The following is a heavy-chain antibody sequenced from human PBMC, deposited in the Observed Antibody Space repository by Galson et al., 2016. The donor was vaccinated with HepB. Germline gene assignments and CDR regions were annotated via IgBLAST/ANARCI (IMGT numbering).Heavy chain of an antibody. CDR2: ISGSGSFT. CDR1: GFSFSSYA. Sequence: SLRLSCAASGFSFSSYAMSWVRQVPGKGLEWVSVISGSGSFTYYADSVKGRFTISRDNSKNTLYMQMNSLRAADTAVYYCAKGHDSSGYYYTDFDNWGQGTLVIVSA. J-gene: IGHJ4*02. CDR3: AKGHDSSGYYYTDFDN. V-gene: IGHV3-23*01. D-gene: IGHD3-22*01.